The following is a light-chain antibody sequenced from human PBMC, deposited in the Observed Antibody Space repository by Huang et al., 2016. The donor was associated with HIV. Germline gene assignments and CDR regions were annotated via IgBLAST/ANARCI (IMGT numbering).Light chain of an antibody. V-gene: IGKV3-15*01. CDR1: QSVSSN. CDR3: LQHNSYPGYT. Sequence: EIVMTQSPATLSVSPGEGATLSCRASQSVSSNLAWYQQKVGQAPRLLIYAASTRATGIPARFSGSGSGTEFTLTISSLQPEDFATYYCLQHNSYPGYTFGQGTKLEIK. CDR2: AAS. J-gene: IGKJ2*01.